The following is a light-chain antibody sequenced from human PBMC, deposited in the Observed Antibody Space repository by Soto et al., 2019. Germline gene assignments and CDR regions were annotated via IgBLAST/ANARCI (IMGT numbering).Light chain of an antibody. CDR2: GAS. V-gene: IGKV3-20*01. CDR1: QSVSSS. CDR3: QQYKDWPTLT. Sequence: EIVLTQSPGTLSLSLGERATLSCRASQSVSSSLAWYQQKPCQAPRLLIYGASSRATGIPDRFSGSGCGPDFTLTISRLEPEDFAVYYCQQYKDWPTLTFGGGTKLDIK. J-gene: IGKJ4*01.